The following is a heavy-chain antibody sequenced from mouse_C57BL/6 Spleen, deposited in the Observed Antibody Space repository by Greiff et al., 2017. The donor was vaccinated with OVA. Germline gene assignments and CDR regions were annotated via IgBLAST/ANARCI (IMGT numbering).Heavy chain of an antibody. CDR3: APTFYWFDY. J-gene: IGHJ3*01. D-gene: IGHD4-1*02. CDR2: IYPGDGAT. V-gene: IGHV1-82*01. Sequence: QVQLQQSGPELVKPGASVKISCKASGYAFSSSWMNWVKQRPGKGLEWIGRIYPGDGATNYNGKFKGKATLTADKSSSTAYMQLSSLTSEDSAVYCCAPTFYWFDYWGQGTLVTVSA. CDR1: GYAFSSSW.